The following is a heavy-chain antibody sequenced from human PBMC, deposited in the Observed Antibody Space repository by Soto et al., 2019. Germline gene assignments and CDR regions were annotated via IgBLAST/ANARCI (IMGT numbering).Heavy chain of an antibody. CDR2: IYYSGST. CDR3: ARKDHTIFGVVPPVD. Sequence: QLQLQESGPGLVKPSETLSLTCTVSGGSISSSSYYWGWIRQPPGKGLEWIGSIYYSGSTYYNPFLKSRATIAVDTSKNQCSLKLSSVTAADTAVYYCARKDHTIFGVVPPVDWGQGTLVTVSS. V-gene: IGHV4-39*01. J-gene: IGHJ4*02. CDR1: GGSISSSSYY. D-gene: IGHD3-3*01.